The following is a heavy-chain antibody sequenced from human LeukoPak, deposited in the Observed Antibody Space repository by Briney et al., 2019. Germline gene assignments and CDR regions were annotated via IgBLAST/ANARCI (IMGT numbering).Heavy chain of an antibody. CDR3: ARYYDSSGYWSTPHFDS. V-gene: IGHV4-34*01. CDR1: GGSFSGYY. Sequence: KPSETLSLTCAVYGGSFSGYYWSWICQPPGKGLEWIGEINHSGSTNYNPSLKSRVTISVDTSKNQFSLKLSSVTAADTAVYYCARYYDSSGYWSTPHFDSWGQGTLVTVSS. J-gene: IGHJ4*02. CDR2: INHSGST. D-gene: IGHD3-22*01.